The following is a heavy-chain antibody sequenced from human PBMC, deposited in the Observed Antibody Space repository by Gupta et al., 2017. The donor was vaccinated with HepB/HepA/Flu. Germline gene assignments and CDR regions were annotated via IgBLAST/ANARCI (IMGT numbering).Heavy chain of an antibody. V-gene: IGHV1-69*01. CDR3: ASLYYGSGSYTPSFYYYYYYMDV. CDR1: GGTFISYA. J-gene: IGHJ6*03. Sequence: QVQLVQSGAEVKKPGSSVKVSCKASGGTFISYAISWVRQAPGQGLEWMGGIIPIFGTANYAQKFQGRVTITADESTSTAYMELSSLRSEDTAVYYCASLYYGSGSYTPSFYYYYYYMDVWGKGTTVTGSS. D-gene: IGHD3-10*01. CDR2: IIPIFGTA.